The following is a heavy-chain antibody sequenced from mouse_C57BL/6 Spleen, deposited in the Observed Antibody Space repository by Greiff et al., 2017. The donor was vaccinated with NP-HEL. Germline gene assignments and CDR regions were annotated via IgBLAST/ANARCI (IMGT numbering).Heavy chain of an antibody. V-gene: IGHV1-64*01. CDR2: IHPDGGST. CDR1: GYTFTSYW. D-gene: IGHD1-1*01. CDR3: ASGFSTTSQFAY. J-gene: IGHJ3*01. Sequence: VQLQQPGAELVKPGASVKLSCKASGYTFTSYWMHWVKQRPGQGLEWIGMIHPDGGSTNYNEKFKGKATLTVDKSSSTAYMQLSRLTSEDSAVDYCASGFSTTSQFAYWGQGALVTVSA.